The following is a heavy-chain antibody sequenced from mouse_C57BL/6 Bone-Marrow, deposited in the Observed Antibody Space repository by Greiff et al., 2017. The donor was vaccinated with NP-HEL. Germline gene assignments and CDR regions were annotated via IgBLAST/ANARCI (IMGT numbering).Heavy chain of an antibody. J-gene: IGHJ3*01. CDR3: AREGDSLIAY. CDR2: IDPSDSYT. CDR1: GYTFTSYW. D-gene: IGHD3-3*01. V-gene: IGHV1-69*01. Sequence: QVQLQQPGAELVMPGASVKLSCKASGYTFTSYWMHWVKQRPGQGLEWIGEIDPSDSYTNYNQQFKGKSTLTVDKSSSTAYMQLSSLTSEDSAVYYCAREGDSLIAYWGQGTLVTVSA.